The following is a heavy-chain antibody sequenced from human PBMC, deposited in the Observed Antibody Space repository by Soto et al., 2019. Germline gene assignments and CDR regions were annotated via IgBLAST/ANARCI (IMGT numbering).Heavy chain of an antibody. D-gene: IGHD3-3*01. CDR1: GGSISSYY. CDR2: IYYSGST. CDR3: ARAAGVVYSYYYYYGMDV. J-gene: IGHJ6*02. Sequence: SETLSLTCTVSGGSISSYYWSWIRQPPGKGLEWIGYIYYSGSTNYNPSLKSRVTISVDTSKNQFSLKLSSVTAADTAVYYCARAAGVVYSYYYYYGMDVWGQGTRVTFSS. V-gene: IGHV4-59*01.